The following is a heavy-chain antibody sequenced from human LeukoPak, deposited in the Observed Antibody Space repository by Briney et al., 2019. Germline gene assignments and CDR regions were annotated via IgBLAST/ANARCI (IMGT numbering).Heavy chain of an antibody. D-gene: IGHD4-17*01. J-gene: IGHJ4*02. CDR1: GGSFSGYY. Sequence: PSETLSLTCAVYGGSFSGYYWSWIRQPPGKGLEWIGEINHSGSTNYNPSLKSRVTISVDTSKNQFSLKLSSVTAADTAVYYCARGGGPYGDSPVDYWGQGTLVTVSS. CDR3: ARGGGPYGDSPVDY. V-gene: IGHV4-34*01. CDR2: INHSGST.